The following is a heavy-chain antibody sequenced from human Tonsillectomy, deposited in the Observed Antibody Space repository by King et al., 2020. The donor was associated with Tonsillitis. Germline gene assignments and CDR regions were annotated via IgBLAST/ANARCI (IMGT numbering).Heavy chain of an antibody. CDR3: AKDYRGAAAQFVY. J-gene: IGHJ4*02. D-gene: IGHD6-13*01. CDR1: GFTFSSFA. CDR2: IRDNGGGK. Sequence: VQLVESGGGLVQPGGSLRLSCVASGFTFSSFAMSWVRQAPGKGLEWVSGIRDNGGGKYYADSVKGRFTISRDNSRNTLYLQMNSLKAEDTAVFYCAKDYRGAAAQFVYWGQGTLVTVSS. V-gene: IGHV3-23*04.